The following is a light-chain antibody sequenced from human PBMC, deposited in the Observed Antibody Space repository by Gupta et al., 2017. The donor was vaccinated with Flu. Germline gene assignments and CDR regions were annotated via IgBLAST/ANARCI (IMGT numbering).Light chain of an antibody. V-gene: IGLV2-14*03. CDR2: DVT. CDR3: SSYTSTRLPLV. CDR1: SSDIGGYNF. Sequence: QSALTQPASVSGSPAPSVTISCTGASSDIGGYNFVSWYQQHPGKAPKLIICDVTNRPSGVSDRVSGSKSGNTASLTIXGXLPEDEXEYFCSSYTSTRLPLVFGGGTNLTVL. J-gene: IGLJ3*02.